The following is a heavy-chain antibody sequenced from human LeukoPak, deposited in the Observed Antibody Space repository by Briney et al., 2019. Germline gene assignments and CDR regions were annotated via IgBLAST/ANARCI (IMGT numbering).Heavy chain of an antibody. J-gene: IGHJ5*02. V-gene: IGHV1-2*02. CDR1: GYTFTGYY. CDR3: ARGPATQRKNWFDP. Sequence: ASVKVSCKASGYTFTGYYMHWVRRAPGQGLEWMGWINPNSGGTNYAQKFQGRVTMTRDTSISTAYMELSRLRSDDTAVYYCARGPATQRKNWFDPWGQGTLVTVSS. D-gene: IGHD2-2*01. CDR2: INPNSGGT.